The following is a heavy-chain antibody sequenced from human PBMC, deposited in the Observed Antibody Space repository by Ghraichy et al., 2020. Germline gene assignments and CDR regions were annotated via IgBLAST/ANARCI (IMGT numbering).Heavy chain of an antibody. V-gene: IGHV4-39*02. J-gene: IGHJ2*01. CDR2: IYHSGST. CDR3: ASQNDSMIRGVIIRGPFDL. D-gene: IGHD3-10*01. Sequence: SETLSLTCTVSGGSVGSSSFYWGWIRQPPGKGLEWIGSIYHSGSTYYNTSLKSRLTISVDTSKNHFSLKLSSVTAADTAVYYCASQNDSMIRGVIIRGPFDLWGRGTLLTVSS. CDR1: GGSVGSSSFY.